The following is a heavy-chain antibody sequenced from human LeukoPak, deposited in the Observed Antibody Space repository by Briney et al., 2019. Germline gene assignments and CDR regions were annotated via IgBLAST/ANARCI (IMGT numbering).Heavy chain of an antibody. CDR1: GYSFTSYW. D-gene: IGHD6-19*01. Sequence: GESLKISCKGSGYSFTSYWISWVRQMPGKGLEWMERIDPSDSYTNYSPSFQGHVTISADKSISTAYLQWSSLKASDTAMYYCARQPYSSGWFQQSTYYYGMDVWGQGTTVTVSS. CDR3: ARQPYSSGWFQQSTYYYGMDV. CDR2: IDPSDSYT. J-gene: IGHJ6*02. V-gene: IGHV5-10-1*01.